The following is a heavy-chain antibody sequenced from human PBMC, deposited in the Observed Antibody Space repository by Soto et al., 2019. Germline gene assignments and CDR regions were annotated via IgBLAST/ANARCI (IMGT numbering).Heavy chain of an antibody. Sequence: QVQLQESGPGLVKPSQTQSLTCTVSGASISSPSYYWNWIRHHPAKGLEWIGYIYYRGATYFNPSLKGRVSISIDTSKSQFSLNLTSVSAADTAVYYCARGLGAGKGSYFDVWGQGTLVTVSS. CDR1: GASISSPSYY. CDR2: IYYRGAT. CDR3: ARGLGAGKGSYFDV. V-gene: IGHV4-31*03. J-gene: IGHJ4*02.